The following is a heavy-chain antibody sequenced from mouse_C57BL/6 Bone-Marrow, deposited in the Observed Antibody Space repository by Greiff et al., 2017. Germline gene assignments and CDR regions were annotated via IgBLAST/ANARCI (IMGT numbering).Heavy chain of an antibody. CDR2: IVPANGNT. CDR3: HSMHY. Sequence: VQLQQSVAELVSPGASVKLSCTASGFNTKNTYMLWVKPKPEQGLEWIGRIVPANGNTKYSPKFQGKDTITADTSSNTAYLQLSSLTSEDTAIYYCHSMHYWRQSNPVTASS. V-gene: IGHV14-3*01. J-gene: IGHJ4*01. CDR1: GFNTKNTY.